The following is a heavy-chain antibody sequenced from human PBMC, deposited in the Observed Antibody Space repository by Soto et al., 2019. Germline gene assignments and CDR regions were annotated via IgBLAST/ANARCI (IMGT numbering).Heavy chain of an antibody. Sequence: SETLSLTCTASGGSISSYYWSWIRQPAGKGLEWIGRIYTSGSTNYNPSLKSRVTMSVDTSKNQFSLKLSSVTAADTAVYYCARVRDIVVVPAAMWGAFDIWGQGTMVTVSS. J-gene: IGHJ3*02. CDR3: ARVRDIVVVPAAMWGAFDI. CDR1: GGSISSYY. V-gene: IGHV4-4*07. D-gene: IGHD2-2*01. CDR2: IYTSGST.